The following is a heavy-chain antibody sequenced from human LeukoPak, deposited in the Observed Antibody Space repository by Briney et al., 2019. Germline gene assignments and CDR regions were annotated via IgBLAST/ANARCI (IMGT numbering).Heavy chain of an antibody. Sequence: KPSETLSLTCAVYGGSFSGYYWSWIRQPPGKGLEWIGYIRYSGTTNYSPSLKSRATISVDTSKNQFSLNLISVTAADTAIYYCARVSSGGYFHTYYFDYWGQGTLVTVSS. CDR3: ARVSSGGYFHTYYFDY. CDR1: GGSFSGYY. J-gene: IGHJ4*02. D-gene: IGHD3-22*01. CDR2: IRYSGTT. V-gene: IGHV4-34*11.